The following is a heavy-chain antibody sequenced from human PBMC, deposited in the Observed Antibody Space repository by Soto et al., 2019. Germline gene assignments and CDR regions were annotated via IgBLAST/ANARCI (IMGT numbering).Heavy chain of an antibody. Sequence: GGSLRLSCAASGFIFSSYAMNWVRQAPGKGLEWVSGISDSGGSTFYADSVKGRFTISRDNSKNTLYLQMNSLRAEDTAVYYCAKDLGNYDSSGYYPGYWGQGTLVTVSS. CDR3: AKDLGNYDSSGYYPGY. CDR2: ISDSGGST. J-gene: IGHJ4*02. CDR1: GFIFSSYA. D-gene: IGHD3-22*01. V-gene: IGHV3-23*01.